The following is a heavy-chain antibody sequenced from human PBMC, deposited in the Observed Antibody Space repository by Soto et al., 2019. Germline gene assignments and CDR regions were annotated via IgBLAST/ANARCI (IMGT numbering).Heavy chain of an antibody. Sequence: EVQLVEPGGGLVQPGGSLRLSCAASGFTFSSYWMHWVRQAPGKGLVWVSRINIDGITSYADSVKGRFTISRDNAKNTLYLQMNTLGAGDTAVYYCARGDGDNYDGHGYLARHWGQGTLVTVSS. CDR1: GFTFSSYW. D-gene: IGHD3-22*01. CDR2: INIDGIT. J-gene: IGHJ4*02. V-gene: IGHV3-74*01. CDR3: ARGDGDNYDGHGYLARH.